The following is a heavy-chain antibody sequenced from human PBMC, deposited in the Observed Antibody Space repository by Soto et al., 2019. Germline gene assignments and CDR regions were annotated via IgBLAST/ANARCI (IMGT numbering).Heavy chain of an antibody. J-gene: IGHJ4*02. V-gene: IGHV3-64*01. CDR2: ISSNGGST. Sequence: GGSLILSCAASGFTFSSYAMHWVRQAPGKGLEYVSVISSNGGSTYYANSVKGRFTISRDMSTSTAYMELSSLRSEDTAVYYCAAEPDLGTSSRRPDFDYWGQGTLVTVSS. CDR1: GFTFSSYA. CDR3: AAEPDLGTSSRRPDFDY. D-gene: IGHD2-2*01.